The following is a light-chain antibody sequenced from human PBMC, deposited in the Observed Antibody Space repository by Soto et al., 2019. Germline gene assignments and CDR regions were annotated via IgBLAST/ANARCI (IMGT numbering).Light chain of an antibody. V-gene: IGLV2-14*01. CDR2: DVS. Sequence: QSVLTQPASVSGSPGQSITISCTGTSSDVGGYNYVSWYQQHPGKAPKLMIYDVSNRPSGVSSRFSGSKSGNTASLTISGLQAEDEADYYCRSYTSSSTNVFGTGTKLTVL. CDR3: RSYTSSSTNV. J-gene: IGLJ1*01. CDR1: SSDVGGYNY.